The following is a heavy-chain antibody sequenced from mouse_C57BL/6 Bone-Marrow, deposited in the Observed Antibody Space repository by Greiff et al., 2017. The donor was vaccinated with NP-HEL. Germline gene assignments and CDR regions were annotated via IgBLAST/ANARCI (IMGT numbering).Heavy chain of an antibody. CDR1: GFTFSSYA. V-gene: IGHV5-4*01. J-gene: IGHJ1*03. CDR3: ARDHGYYWYFDV. D-gene: IGHD2-2*01. Sequence: EVQRVESGGGLVKPGGSLKLSCAASGFTFSSYAMSWVRQTPEKRLEWVATISDGGSYTYYPDNVKGRFTISRDNAKNNLYLQMSHLKSEDTAMYYCARDHGYYWYFDVWGTGTTVTVSS. CDR2: ISDGGSYT.